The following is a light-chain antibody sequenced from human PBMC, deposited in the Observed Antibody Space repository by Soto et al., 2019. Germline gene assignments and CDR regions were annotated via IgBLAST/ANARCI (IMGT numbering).Light chain of an antibody. CDR3: SSYTTSNTYF. J-gene: IGLJ1*01. CDR2: EVS. CDR1: SSDVGGYNY. V-gene: IGLV2-14*01. Sequence: QSALTQPASVSGYPGQSITISCTGRSSDVGGYNYVSWYQQHPGKAPKFMIYEVSRRPSGVSNRFSGSKSGNTASLTVSGLQAEDEADYYCSSYTTSNTYFFGTGTKVTV.